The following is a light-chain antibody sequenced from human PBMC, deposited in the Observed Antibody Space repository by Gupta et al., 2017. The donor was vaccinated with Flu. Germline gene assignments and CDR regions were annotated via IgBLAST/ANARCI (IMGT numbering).Light chain of an antibody. J-gene: IGKJ2*03. CDR1: QSISSY. Sequence: DIQMTQSPSSLSASVGDRVTITCRASQSISSYLNWYQQKPGKAPKLLIYAASSLQSRVPSRFSGSGSVTDFTLTISRLQPEDIATYYFQQSYSTPYSFGQGTKLEIK. CDR3: QQSYSTPYS. V-gene: IGKV1-39*01. CDR2: AAS.